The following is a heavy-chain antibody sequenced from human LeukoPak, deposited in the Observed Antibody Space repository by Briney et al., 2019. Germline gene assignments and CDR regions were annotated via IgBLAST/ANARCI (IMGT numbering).Heavy chain of an antibody. CDR3: AENSVVTGTSPPGF. V-gene: IGHV3-23*01. J-gene: IGHJ4*02. D-gene: IGHD2-21*02. CDR1: GFTFSRYG. CDR2: ISGSGGRT. Sequence: GGSLRLSCAASGFTFSRYGMSWVRQAPGKGLEWVSIISGSGGRTYYADSVKGRFTISRDNSKNTLYLEMNSLRLEDTAVYYCAENSVVTGTSPPGFWGQGTQVTVSS.